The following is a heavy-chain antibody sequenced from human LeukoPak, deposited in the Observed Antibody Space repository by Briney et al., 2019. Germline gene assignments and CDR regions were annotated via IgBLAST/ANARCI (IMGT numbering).Heavy chain of an antibody. D-gene: IGHD6-13*01. V-gene: IGHV3-53*04. CDR1: GFTVSNNY. CDR3: ARGLQQQLGWFDP. CDR2: IYSGGTT. J-gene: IGHJ5*02. Sequence: PGGSLRLSCTVSGFTVSNNYMSWVRQAPGKGLEWVSIIYSGGTTYYADYVKGRFTISRHTSENTLYLQMNSLRTEDTAVYYCARGLQQQLGWFDPWGQGTLVTVSS.